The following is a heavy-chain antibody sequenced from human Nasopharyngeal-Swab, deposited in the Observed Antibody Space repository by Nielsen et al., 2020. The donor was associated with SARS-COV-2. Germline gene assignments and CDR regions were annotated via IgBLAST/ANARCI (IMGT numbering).Heavy chain of an antibody. CDR2: IYHSGST. CDR1: GGSISSSNW. D-gene: IGHD3-22*01. J-gene: IGHJ5*02. V-gene: IGHV4-4*02. Sequence: SETLSLTCAVSGGSISSSNWWSWVRQPPGKGLEWIGEIYHSGSTNYNPSLKSRVTISVDTSKNQFSLKLSSVTAADTAVYYCARLSLVDYYDSSGYYWFDPWGQGTLVTVSS. CDR3: ARLSLVDYYDSSGYYWFDP.